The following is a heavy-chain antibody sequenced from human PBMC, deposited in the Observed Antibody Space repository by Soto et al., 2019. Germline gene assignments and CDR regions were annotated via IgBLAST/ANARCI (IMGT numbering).Heavy chain of an antibody. CDR2: IIPILGIA. CDR3: ARIYYDSSGYFLDYYYGMDV. Sequence: QVQLVQSGAEVKKPGSSVKVSCKASGGTFSSYTISWVRQAPGQGLEWMGRIIPILGIANYAQKFQGRVTIPADKSTSTAYMELSSLRSEDTAVYYCARIYYDSSGYFLDYYYGMDVWGQGTTVTVSS. CDR1: GGTFSSYT. D-gene: IGHD3-22*01. J-gene: IGHJ6*02. V-gene: IGHV1-69*02.